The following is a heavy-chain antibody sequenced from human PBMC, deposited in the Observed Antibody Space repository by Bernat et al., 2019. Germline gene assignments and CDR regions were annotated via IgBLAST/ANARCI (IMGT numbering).Heavy chain of an antibody. CDR2: ISSDGSTT. J-gene: IGHJ5*02. CDR1: GFTFSNYW. Sequence: EVQLVESGGGFVQPGGSLRLSCAASGFTFSNYWMHWVRQAPGKGLVWVSRISSDGSTTSYADSVKGRFTIFSDNAKNTLFLQMNSLSAEDTAVYFCASEGSDTPYNWFDPWGQGTLVTVSS. D-gene: IGHD5-18*01. V-gene: IGHV3-74*01. CDR3: ASEGSDTPYNWFDP.